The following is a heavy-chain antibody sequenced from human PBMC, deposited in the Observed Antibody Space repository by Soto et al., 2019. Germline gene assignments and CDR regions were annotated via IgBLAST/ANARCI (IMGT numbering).Heavy chain of an antibody. D-gene: IGHD2-2*01. V-gene: IGHV1-46*01. CDR2: INPSGGST. J-gene: IGHJ5*02. CDR3: ARVFDSTSSRHNWFDL. Sequence: ASVKVSCKASGYTFTSYYMHWVRQAPGQGLEWMGIINPSGGSTSYAQKFQGRVTMTRDTSTSTVYMELSSLRSEDTAVYYCARVFDSTSSRHNWFDLWGQGTLVTVSS. CDR1: GYTFTSYY.